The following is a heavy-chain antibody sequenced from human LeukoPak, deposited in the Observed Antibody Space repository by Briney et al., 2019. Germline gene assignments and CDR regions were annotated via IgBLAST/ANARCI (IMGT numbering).Heavy chain of an antibody. CDR1: GFTFSSYS. CDR2: IKQDGREK. Sequence: GGSLRLSCAASGFTFSSYSMNWVRQAPGKGLEWVANIKQDGREKYYVDSVKGRFTISRDNAKNSLYLQMNSLRAEDTAVYYCARVEDYDILTGFD. CDR3: ARVEDYDILTGFD. V-gene: IGHV3-7*01. D-gene: IGHD3-9*01. J-gene: IGHJ4*01.